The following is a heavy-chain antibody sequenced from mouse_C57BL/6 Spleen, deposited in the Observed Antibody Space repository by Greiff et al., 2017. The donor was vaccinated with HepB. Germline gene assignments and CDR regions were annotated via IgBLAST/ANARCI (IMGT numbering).Heavy chain of an antibody. CDR3: ARSGAVLRFFDY. D-gene: IGHD1-1*01. V-gene: IGHV1-53*01. Sequence: QVQLQQPGTELVKPGASVKLSCKASGYTFTSYWMHWVKQRPGQGLEWIGNINPSNGGTNYNEKFKSKATLTVDKSSSTAYIQLSSLTSEDSAVYYCARSGAVLRFFDYWGQGTTLTVSS. CDR2: INPSNGGT. J-gene: IGHJ2*01. CDR1: GYTFTSYW.